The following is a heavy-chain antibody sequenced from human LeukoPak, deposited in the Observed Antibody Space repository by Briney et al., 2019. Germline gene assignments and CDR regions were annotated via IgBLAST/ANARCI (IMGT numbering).Heavy chain of an antibody. CDR3: AKGYIVVAADYYMDV. J-gene: IGHJ6*03. CDR1: GFIFSSYA. D-gene: IGHD2-2*01. CDR2: ISHDGSNK. Sequence: GRSLRLSCAASGFIFSSYAMHWVRQAPGKGLEWVALISHDGSNKFYGESMKGRFTISRDYSKNTLYLQMNSLRAEDTAVYYCAKGYIVVAADYYMDVWGKGTTVTVSS. V-gene: IGHV3-30-3*01.